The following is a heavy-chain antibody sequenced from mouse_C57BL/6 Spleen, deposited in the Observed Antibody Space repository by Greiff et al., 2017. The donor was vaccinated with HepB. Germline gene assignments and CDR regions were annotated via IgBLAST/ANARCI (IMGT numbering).Heavy chain of an antibody. D-gene: IGHD3-2*02. CDR1: GFTFSSYG. Sequence: EVMLVESGGDLVKPGGSLKLSCAASGFTFSSYGMSWVRQTPDKRLEWVATISSGGSYTYYPDSVKGRFTISRDNAKNTLYLQMSSLKSEDTAMYYCARQANWYFDVWGTGTTVTVSS. CDR2: ISSGGSYT. CDR3: ARQANWYFDV. J-gene: IGHJ1*03. V-gene: IGHV5-6*02.